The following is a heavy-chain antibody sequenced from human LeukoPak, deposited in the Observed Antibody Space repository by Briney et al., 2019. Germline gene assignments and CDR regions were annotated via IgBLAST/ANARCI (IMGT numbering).Heavy chain of an antibody. D-gene: IGHD6-25*01. CDR3: AGIVYSSEIDY. CDR1: GGSISSSSYY. V-gene: IGHV4-39*07. J-gene: IGHJ4*02. Sequence: SETLSLTCTVSGGSISSSSYYWGWIRQPPGKGLEWIGSIYYSGSTHYKPSLKSRLTMSVDTSKNQFSLELSSVTAADTAVYYCAGIVYSSEIDYWGQGTLVTVSS. CDR2: IYYSGST.